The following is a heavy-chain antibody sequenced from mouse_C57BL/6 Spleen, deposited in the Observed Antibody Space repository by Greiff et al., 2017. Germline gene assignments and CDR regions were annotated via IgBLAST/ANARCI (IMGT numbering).Heavy chain of an antibody. CDR1: GYAFSSSW. Sequence: QVQLQQSGPELVKPGASVKISCKASGYAFSSSWMNWVKQRPGKGLGWIGRMYPGDGDTNYNGKFKGKATLTADKSSSTAYMQLSSLTSEDSAVYFCARSGYGNYEGDFDYWGQGTTLTVSS. CDR2: MYPGDGDT. V-gene: IGHV1-82*01. D-gene: IGHD2-10*02. J-gene: IGHJ2*01. CDR3: ARSGYGNYEGDFDY.